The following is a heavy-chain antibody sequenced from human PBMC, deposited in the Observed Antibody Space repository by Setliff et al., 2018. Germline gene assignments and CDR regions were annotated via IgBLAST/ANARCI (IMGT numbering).Heavy chain of an antibody. CDR2: ISPIFGTT. CDR1: GFVFTNYA. V-gene: IGHV1-69*05. D-gene: IGHD3-22*01. CDR3: VREGVDSRSSTDYRYYMDV. J-gene: IGHJ6*03. Sequence: SVKVSCKTSGFVFTNYAITWVRQAPGQGLEWMGWISPIFGTTDYAQKFRGRVTIITDESTSTAFMQLSSLRSEDTAVYYCVREGVDSRSSTDYRYYMDVWGKGTTVTVSS.